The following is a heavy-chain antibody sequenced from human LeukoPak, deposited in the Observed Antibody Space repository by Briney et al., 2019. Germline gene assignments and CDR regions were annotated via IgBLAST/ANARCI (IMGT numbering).Heavy chain of an antibody. Sequence: ASVKVSCKASGSTFTTYYMHWVRQAPGQGLEWMGIIDPSGGSTSYAQKFQGRVTMTRDTSTSTVYMELSCLRSDDTAVYYCARLSQQTFDIWGQGTLVTVSS. V-gene: IGHV1-46*01. J-gene: IGHJ3*02. CDR3: ARLSQQTFDI. CDR1: GSTFTTYY. CDR2: IDPSGGST.